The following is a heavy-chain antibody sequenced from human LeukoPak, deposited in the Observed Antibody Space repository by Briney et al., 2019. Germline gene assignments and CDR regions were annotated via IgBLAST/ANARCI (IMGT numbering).Heavy chain of an antibody. D-gene: IGHD3-10*01. CDR3: ARGVHYYGSGSFLY. CDR2: ISYDGSNK. J-gene: IGHJ4*02. CDR1: GFTFSSYG. Sequence: QPGRSLRLSCAASGFTFSSYGMHWVRQAPGKGLEWVAVISYDGSNKYYADSVKGRFTISRDNSKNTLYLQMNSLRAEDTAVYYCARGVHYYGSGSFLYWGQGTLVTVSS. V-gene: IGHV3-30*03.